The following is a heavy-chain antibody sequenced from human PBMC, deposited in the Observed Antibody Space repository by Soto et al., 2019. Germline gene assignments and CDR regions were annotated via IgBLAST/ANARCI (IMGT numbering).Heavy chain of an antibody. CDR3: ARGRITMVRGPDAFDI. CDR2: ISSSSSYI. D-gene: IGHD3-10*01. V-gene: IGHV3-21*01. Sequence: RLSCAASGFTFSSYSMNWVRQAPGKGLEWVSSISSSSSYIYYADSVKGRFTISRDNAKNSLYLQMNGLRAEDTAVYYCARGRITMVRGPDAFDIWGQGTMVTVSS. CDR1: GFTFSSYS. J-gene: IGHJ3*02.